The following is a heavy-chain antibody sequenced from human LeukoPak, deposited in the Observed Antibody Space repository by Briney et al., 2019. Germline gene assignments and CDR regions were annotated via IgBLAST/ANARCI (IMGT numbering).Heavy chain of an antibody. CDR1: GFTFSSYT. J-gene: IGHJ4*02. Sequence: GGSLRLSCAASGFTFSSYTINWVRQAPGKGLEWVSSISSNSDYRSYADSLKGRFTISRDNAKNSLYLQMNSLRAEDTAVYYCARGISVNFPKNYFDYWGQGTLVTVSS. CDR3: ARGISVNFPKNYFDY. D-gene: IGHD3-10*01. V-gene: IGHV3-21*01. CDR2: ISSNSDYR.